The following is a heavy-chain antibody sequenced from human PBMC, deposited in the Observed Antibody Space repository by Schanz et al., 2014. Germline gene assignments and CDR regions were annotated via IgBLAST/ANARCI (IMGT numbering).Heavy chain of an antibody. V-gene: IGHV3-30*04. D-gene: IGHD3-22*01. CDR2: TSSDGSLK. Sequence: EQVLESGGCFVQPGGSLRLSCAAPRFIFDGYAVHWVRQAPDKGLVWVAVTSSDGSLKYYADSVKGRFIIPRDNSKNTLYLQMNSLRAEDTAVYYCAKIRYDSSGYYLPYYGMDVWGQGTTVIVSS. CDR3: AKIRYDSSGYYLPYYGMDV. J-gene: IGHJ6*02. CDR1: RFIFDGYA.